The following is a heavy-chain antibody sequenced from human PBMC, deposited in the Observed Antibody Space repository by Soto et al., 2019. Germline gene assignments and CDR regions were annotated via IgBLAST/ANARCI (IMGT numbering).Heavy chain of an antibody. Sequence: ASVKVSCKASGYTFTGYYMHWVRQAPGQGLEWMGWINPNSGGTNYAQKFQGWVTMTRDTSISTAYMELSRLRSDDTAVYYCAREEGQQLVRFRFDPWGQGTLVTVSS. J-gene: IGHJ5*02. CDR2: INPNSGGT. CDR3: AREEGQQLVRFRFDP. V-gene: IGHV1-2*04. D-gene: IGHD6-13*01. CDR1: GYTFTGYY.